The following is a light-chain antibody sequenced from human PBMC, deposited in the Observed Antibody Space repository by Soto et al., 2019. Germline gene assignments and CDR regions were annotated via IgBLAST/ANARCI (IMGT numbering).Light chain of an antibody. V-gene: IGKV3-20*01. J-gene: IGKJ5*01. CDR2: GAS. Sequence: EIVLTQSPVTLSLSPGEGATLSCRASQSVSSSLAWYQQKPGQAPRLLISGASSRAAGIPDRFSGSGSGTDFTLTISRLEPEDFALYYCQQYGSSPITFGQGTRLEIK. CDR3: QQYGSSPIT. CDR1: QSVSSS.